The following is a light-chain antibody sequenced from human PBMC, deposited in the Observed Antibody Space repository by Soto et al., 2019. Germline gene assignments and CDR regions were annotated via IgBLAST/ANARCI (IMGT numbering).Light chain of an antibody. CDR2: GAS. V-gene: IGKV1-9*01. CDR1: QGITSY. J-gene: IGKJ1*01. Sequence: DIQMTQSPSSLSASGGESVTISCRASQGITSYLAWYQQKPGKAPNLLIYGASTLQSGVPSRFSGSGSGTEFTLTISSLQPDDFATYYCQHYNSYSEAFGQGTKVDI. CDR3: QHYNSYSEA.